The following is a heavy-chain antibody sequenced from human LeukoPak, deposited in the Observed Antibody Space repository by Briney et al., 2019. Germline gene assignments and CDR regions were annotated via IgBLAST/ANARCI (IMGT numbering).Heavy chain of an antibody. J-gene: IGHJ4*02. V-gene: IGHV1-69*01. D-gene: IGHD4-23*01. CDR2: ITPIFGTA. CDR1: GGTFRGNA. Sequence: SVKVSCKASGGTFRGNAISWVRQAPGQGLEWMGGITPIFGTANYAQKFQGRVTITAVESMSTAYMELSSLRSEDTAVYYCARGWLAETTVVTPYNYWGQGTLVTVSS. CDR3: ARGWLAETTVVTPYNY.